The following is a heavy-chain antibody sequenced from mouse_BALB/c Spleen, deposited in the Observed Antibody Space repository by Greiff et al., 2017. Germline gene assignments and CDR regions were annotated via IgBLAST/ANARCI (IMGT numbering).Heavy chain of an antibody. V-gene: IGHV3-2*02. Sequence: EVQLQESGPGLVKPSQSLSLTCTVTGYSITSDYAWNWIRQFPGNKLEWMGYISYSGSTSYNPSLKSRISITRDTSKNQFFLQLNSVTTEDTATYYCARGYGTGYFDYWGQGTTLTVSS. CDR3: ARGYGTGYFDY. D-gene: IGHD1-1*01. CDR2: ISYSGST. CDR1: GYSITSDYA. J-gene: IGHJ2*01.